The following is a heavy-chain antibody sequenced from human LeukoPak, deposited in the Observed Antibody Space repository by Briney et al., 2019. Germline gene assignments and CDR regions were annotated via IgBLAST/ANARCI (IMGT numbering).Heavy chain of an antibody. CDR1: GFAVSSNY. CDR3: ASRDKGYYYGMDV. CDR2: IYSGGST. V-gene: IGHV3-66*01. Sequence: GGSLRLSCAASGFAVSSNYMSWVRHTPGKGLEWVSLIYSGGSTYYADSVKGRFTISRDNSKNTLYLQMNSLRAEDTAVYYCASRDKGYYYGMDVWGQGTTVTVSS. J-gene: IGHJ6*02. D-gene: IGHD5-24*01.